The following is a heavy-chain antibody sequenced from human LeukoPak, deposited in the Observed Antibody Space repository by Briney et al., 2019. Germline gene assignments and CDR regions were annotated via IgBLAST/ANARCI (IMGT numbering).Heavy chain of an antibody. Sequence: GGSLRLSCVASGFTFSSLWMHWVRQAPGKGLVWVSRINNDEITTAYADSVKGRFTISRDNAKNTLYLQMNSLRAEDTAIYYCARGGPGTGMDYWGQGALVTVSS. CDR3: ARGGPGTGMDY. CDR2: INNDEITT. CDR1: GFTFSSLW. D-gene: IGHD1-1*01. V-gene: IGHV3-74*01. J-gene: IGHJ4*02.